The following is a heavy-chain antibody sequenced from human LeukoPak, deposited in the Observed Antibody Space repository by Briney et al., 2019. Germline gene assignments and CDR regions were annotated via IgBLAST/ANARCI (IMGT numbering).Heavy chain of an antibody. Sequence: SQTLSLTCAISGDSVSSNSAACNWIRQSPSRGLEWLGRTYYRSKWYNDYAVSVKSRITINPDTSKNQFSLQLNSVTPEDTAVYYCARGSNWGESGFDYWGQGTLVTVSS. CDR1: GDSVSSNSAA. CDR2: TYYRSKWYN. V-gene: IGHV6-1*01. CDR3: ARGSNWGESGFDY. D-gene: IGHD7-27*01. J-gene: IGHJ4*02.